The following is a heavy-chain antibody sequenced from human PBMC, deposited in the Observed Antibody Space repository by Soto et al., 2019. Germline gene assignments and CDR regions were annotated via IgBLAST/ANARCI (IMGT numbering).Heavy chain of an antibody. J-gene: IGHJ6*02. V-gene: IGHV1-3*01. CDR2: INAGNGNT. Sequence: QVQLVQSGAEVKKPGASVKVSCKASGYTFTSYAMHWVRQAPGQRLEWMGWINAGNGNTKYSQKFQGRVTITRDTSARTAYMELSSLRSEDTAVYYCAREPPGGDITIFGVVTSRYYYYYGMDVWGQGTTVTVSS. CDR1: GYTFTSYA. D-gene: IGHD3-3*01. CDR3: AREPPGGDITIFGVVTSRYYYYYGMDV.